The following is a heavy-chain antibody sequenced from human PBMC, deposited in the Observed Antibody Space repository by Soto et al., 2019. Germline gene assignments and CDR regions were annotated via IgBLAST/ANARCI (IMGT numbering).Heavy chain of an antibody. CDR3: AGTTTVTTFDY. V-gene: IGHV4-34*01. CDR2: INHSGST. Sequence: SESLSITCAVYGGSFSGYYWSWIRQPPGKGLEWIGEINHSGSTNYNPSLKSRVTISVDTSKNQFSLKLSSVTAADTAVYYCAGTTTVTTFDYWGQGTLVTVSS. CDR1: GGSFSGYY. D-gene: IGHD4-4*01. J-gene: IGHJ4*02.